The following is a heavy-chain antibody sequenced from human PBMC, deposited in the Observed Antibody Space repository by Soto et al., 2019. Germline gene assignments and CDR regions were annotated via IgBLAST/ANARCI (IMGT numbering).Heavy chain of an antibody. J-gene: IGHJ4*02. CDR3: ARASYYDFWSGYFDYFDY. V-gene: IGHV1-46*01. D-gene: IGHD3-3*01. CDR1: GYTFTAYY. Sequence: GASVKVSCKASGYTFTAYYLYWVRQAPGQGLEWMGIINPSGGSTNYAQKFQGRVTMTRDTSTSTVYMELSSLRSEDTAVYYCARASYYDFWSGYFDYFDYWGQGTL. CDR2: INPSGGST.